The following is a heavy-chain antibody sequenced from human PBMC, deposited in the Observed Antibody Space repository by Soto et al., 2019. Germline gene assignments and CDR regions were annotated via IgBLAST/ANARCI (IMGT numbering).Heavy chain of an antibody. J-gene: IGHJ6*02. CDR1: GFIFSNTW. Sequence: EEQLVESGGGLVEPGGSLRLSCAASGFIFSNTWINWVRQAPGKGLEWVGRIKTKIEGGTTNYAAPVKGRFTVSGDDSKNTVYLHMNSLRTEDTAVYYCTADILNISANYGMDLWGQGTTVTVSS. CDR3: TADILNISANYGMDL. V-gene: IGHV3-15*07. CDR2: IKTKIEGGTT. D-gene: IGHD6-25*01.